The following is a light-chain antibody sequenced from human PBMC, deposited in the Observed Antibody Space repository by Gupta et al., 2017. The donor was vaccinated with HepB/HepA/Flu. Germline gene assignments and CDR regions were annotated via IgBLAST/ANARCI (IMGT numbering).Light chain of an antibody. CDR2: DVS. J-gene: IGLJ1*01. Sequence: QSALTQPPSVSGSSGQSITIPCTGTSSDVGGYNYVSWYQQHPGKAPKLMIYDVSNRPSGVSNRFSGSKSGNTASLTISGLQAEDEADYYFSSYTSSSTAYVFGTGTKVTVL. CDR3: SSYTSSSTAYV. V-gene: IGLV2-14*01. CDR1: SSDVGGYNY.